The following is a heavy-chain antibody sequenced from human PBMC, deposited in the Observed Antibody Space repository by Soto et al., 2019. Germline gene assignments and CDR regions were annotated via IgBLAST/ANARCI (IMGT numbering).Heavy chain of an antibody. J-gene: IGHJ6*02. V-gene: IGHV3-23*01. CDR3: EKTGPYCGGDCSRYFYGMDV. CDR1: GFTFSRNA. Sequence: EVQLLESGGGLVHPGGSLRLSCVASGFTFSRNAMTWVRQAPGNGLEWVSGIWGSGDRTYYADSVKGRFTISRDNSRNTLYLQMYSLTAEDTALYYCEKTGPYCGGDCSRYFYGMDVWGQGTTVTVSS. D-gene: IGHD2-21*02. CDR2: IWGSGDRT.